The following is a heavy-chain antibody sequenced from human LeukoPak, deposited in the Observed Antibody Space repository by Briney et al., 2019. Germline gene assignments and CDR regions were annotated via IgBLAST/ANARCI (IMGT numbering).Heavy chain of an antibody. Sequence: PGGSLRLSCAASGFTLSSYGMHWLRQATGKGLEWVAFIRSDGSNKYYADSVKGRFTISRDNSKNTLYLQMNRLRAEDTAVYYCAKFYSGSSFDIWGQGTMVTVSS. V-gene: IGHV3-30*02. CDR3: AKFYSGSSFDI. D-gene: IGHD2-21*01. CDR2: IRSDGSNK. J-gene: IGHJ3*02. CDR1: GFTLSSYG.